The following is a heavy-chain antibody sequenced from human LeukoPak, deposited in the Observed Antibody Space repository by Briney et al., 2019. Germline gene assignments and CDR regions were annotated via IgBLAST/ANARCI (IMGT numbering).Heavy chain of an antibody. J-gene: IGHJ4*02. Sequence: GGSLRLSCAASGFTFSNYAMSWVRQAPGKGLEWVSGIGGSGGSTYYADSVKGRFTISRDNSKNTLYLQMNSLRAEDTAVYFCAKGARYCSGGSCFDEYYFDYWGQGTLVTVSS. CDR1: GFTFSNYA. D-gene: IGHD2-15*01. CDR2: IGGSGGST. CDR3: AKGARYCSGGSCFDEYYFDY. V-gene: IGHV3-23*01.